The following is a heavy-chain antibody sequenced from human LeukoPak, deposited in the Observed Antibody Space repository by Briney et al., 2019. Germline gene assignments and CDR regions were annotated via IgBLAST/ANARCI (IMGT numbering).Heavy chain of an antibody. Sequence: GGSLRLSCAASGFTFSSYGMHWVRQAPGKELEWVAVISYDGSNKYYADSVKGRFTISRDNSKNTLYLQMNSLRAEDTAVYYCAKDLLSGCPDYWGQGTLVTVSS. V-gene: IGHV3-30*18. CDR2: ISYDGSNK. CDR3: AKDLLSGCPDY. CDR1: GFTFSSYG. D-gene: IGHD3-3*01. J-gene: IGHJ4*02.